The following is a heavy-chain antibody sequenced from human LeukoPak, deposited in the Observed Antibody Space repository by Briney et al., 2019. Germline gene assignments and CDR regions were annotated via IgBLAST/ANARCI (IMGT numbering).Heavy chain of an antibody. V-gene: IGHV5-51*01. CDR2: IYPGDSDT. CDR1: GYGFTSYW. CDR3: ARRYMESGYDTFDY. Sequence: GESLQISCKGSGYGFTSYWIGWVRQLPGKGLEWMGIIYPGDSDTRYSPSFQGQVTISADKSISTAYLQWSSLKASDTAMYYCARRYMESGYDTFDYWGQGTLVTVSS. J-gene: IGHJ4*02. D-gene: IGHD5-12*01.